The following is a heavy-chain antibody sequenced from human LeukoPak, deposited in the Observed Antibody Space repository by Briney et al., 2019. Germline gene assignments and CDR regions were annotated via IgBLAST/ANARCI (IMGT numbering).Heavy chain of an antibody. CDR3: ARERTMVRGMSWFDP. J-gene: IGHJ5*02. V-gene: IGHV4-59*01. D-gene: IGHD3-10*01. CDR2: IYDSGFLYGSGST. Sequence: PSETLSLTCTVSGGSISSYHWSWIRQPPGKGLEWIGYIYDSGFLYGSGSTNYNPSLKSRVTISLDTSRNQFSLKLSSVTAADTAVYYCARERTMVRGMSWFDPWGQGTLVTVSS. CDR1: GGSISSYH.